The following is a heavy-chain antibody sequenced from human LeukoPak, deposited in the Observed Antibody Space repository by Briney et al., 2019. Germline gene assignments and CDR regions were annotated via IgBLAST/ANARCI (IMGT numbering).Heavy chain of an antibody. Sequence: SETLSLTCTVSGGSISSYYWSWIRQPPGKGLEWMGYIYYSGSTNYNPSLKSRVTISVDTCKNKFSLKLSSGTAADTAVYYCARHRAKEAFDIWGQGTMVTVSS. CDR1: GGSISSYY. V-gene: IGHV4-59*01. CDR2: IYYSGST. CDR3: ARHRAKEAFDI. J-gene: IGHJ3*02.